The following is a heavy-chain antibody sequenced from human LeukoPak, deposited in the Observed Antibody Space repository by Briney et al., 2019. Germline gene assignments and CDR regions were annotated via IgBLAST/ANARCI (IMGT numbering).Heavy chain of an antibody. D-gene: IGHD3-10*01. CDR2: ITGSGSFV. J-gene: IGHJ3*02. CDR3: ARDAMARLWFGESSFDI. Sequence: PGGSLRLSCAVSGFIFNNYIMNWVRQAPGKGLEWVSSITGSGSFVYYVDSVKGRFTISRDNSKDTLYLQMNSLRAEDTAVYYCARDAMARLWFGESSFDIWGQGTMVTVSS. V-gene: IGHV3-21*01. CDR1: GFIFNNYI.